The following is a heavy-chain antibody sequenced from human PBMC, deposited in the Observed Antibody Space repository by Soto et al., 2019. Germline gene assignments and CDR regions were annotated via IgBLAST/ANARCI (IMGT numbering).Heavy chain of an antibody. V-gene: IGHV4-39*01. D-gene: IGHD6-6*01. CDR3: ARPIGQLRHDAFDI. Sequence: QLQLQESGPGLVKPSETLSLTCTVSGGSIGSSSYNWGWIRQSPGKGLEWIGCIDDSGNTHYNPSLKSRVTISVDTSKKQFSLNLSSETAADTAVYYCARPIGQLRHDAFDIWGQGTMVTVS. J-gene: IGHJ3*02. CDR2: IDDSGNT. CDR1: GGSIGSSSYN.